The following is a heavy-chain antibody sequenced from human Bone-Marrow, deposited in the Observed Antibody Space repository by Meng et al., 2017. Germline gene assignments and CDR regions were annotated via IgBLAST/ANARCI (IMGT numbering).Heavy chain of an antibody. D-gene: IGHD3-22*01. CDR3: ARGYDSSGYYYKY. J-gene: IGHJ4*02. CDR1: GYTFTSYD. Sequence: RVESGAGVKKPGASVKVSCKASGYTFTSYDINWVRQATGQGLEWMGWMNPNSGNTGYAQKFQGRVTMTRNTSISTAYMELSSLRSEDTAVYYCARGYDSSGYYYKYWGQGTLVTVSS. CDR2: MNPNSGNT. V-gene: IGHV1-8*01.